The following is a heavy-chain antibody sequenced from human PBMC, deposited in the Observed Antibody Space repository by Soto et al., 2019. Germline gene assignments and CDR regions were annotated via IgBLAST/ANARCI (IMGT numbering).Heavy chain of an antibody. D-gene: IGHD5-18*01. V-gene: IGHV3-30*18. CDR1: GFTFSSYG. CDR3: AKPARGYSYGPQPPNWFDP. CDR2: ISYDGSNK. Sequence: GGSLRLSCAASGFTFSSYGMHWVRQAPGKGLEWVAVISYDGSNKYYADSVKGRFTISRDNSKNTLYLQMNSLRAEDTAVYYCAKPARGYSYGPQPPNWFDPWGQGTLVTVSS. J-gene: IGHJ5*02.